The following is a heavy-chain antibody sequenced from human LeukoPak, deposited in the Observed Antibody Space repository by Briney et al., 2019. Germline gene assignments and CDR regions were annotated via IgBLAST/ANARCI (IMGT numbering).Heavy chain of an antibody. CDR1: GFTFDDYA. D-gene: IGHD6-19*01. J-gene: IGHJ4*02. CDR2: ISWNSGSI. V-gene: IGHV3-9*03. Sequence: PGGSLRLSCAASGFTFDDYAMHWVRQAPGKGLEWVSGISWNSGSIGYADSVKGRFTISRDNAKNSLYLQMNSLRAEDMALYYCAKASGWYYFDYWGQGTLVTVSS. CDR3: AKASGWYYFDY.